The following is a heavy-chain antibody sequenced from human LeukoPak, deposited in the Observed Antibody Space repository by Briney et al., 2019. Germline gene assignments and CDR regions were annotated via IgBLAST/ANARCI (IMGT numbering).Heavy chain of an antibody. CDR2: IYYSGST. Sequence: SETLSLTCTVSGYSISSGYYWGWIRQPPGKGLEWIGSIYYSGSTYYNPSLKSRATISVDTSKNQFSLKLSSVTAADTAVYYCARQSQKGVLRFLEWLPFDYWGQGTLVTVSS. D-gene: IGHD3-3*01. CDR1: GYSISSGYY. CDR3: ARQSQKGVLRFLEWLPFDY. V-gene: IGHV4-38-2*02. J-gene: IGHJ4*02.